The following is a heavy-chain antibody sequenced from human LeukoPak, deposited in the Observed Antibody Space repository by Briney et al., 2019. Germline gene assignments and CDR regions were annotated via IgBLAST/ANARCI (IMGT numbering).Heavy chain of an antibody. J-gene: IGHJ4*02. CDR1: GYTFPSYF. D-gene: IGHD6-6*01. CDR2: INPTGGST. Sequence: ALVKVSCKASGYTFPSYFMHWVRQAPGQGLEWMGIINPTGGSTTYAQKFQGRVTMTRDTSTSTVYMELSSLRSDDTAVYYCARTAARRSDYWGQGILVTVSS. V-gene: IGHV1-46*01. CDR3: ARTAARRSDY.